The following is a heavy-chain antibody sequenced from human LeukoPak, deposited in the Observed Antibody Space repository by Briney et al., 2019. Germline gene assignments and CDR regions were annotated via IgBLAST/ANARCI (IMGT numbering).Heavy chain of an antibody. CDR1: SGSISTSNYY. J-gene: IGHJ4*02. CDR3: AREPLALDY. V-gene: IGHV4-39*07. Sequence: SETLSLTCTVSSGSISTSNYYWGWVRQPPGKALEWIGNIFYSGSTYYSPSLKSRVTMSGDTSKNQFSLKLSSVTAADTAVYYCAREPLALDYWGQGTLVTVSS. CDR2: IFYSGST.